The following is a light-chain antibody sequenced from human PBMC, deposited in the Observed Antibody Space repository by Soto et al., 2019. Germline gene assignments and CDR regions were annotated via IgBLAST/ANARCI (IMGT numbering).Light chain of an antibody. CDR2: RNI. Sequence: QSVLTQPPSESGTPGQRVSISCSGSNSNIGSKYVYWYQQLPGTAPKLLMYRNIQRPSGVPDRFSGSKSGTSASLAISGLRSEDEADYYCAAWDNNLGGPAFGGGTKVTVL. V-gene: IGLV1-47*01. CDR3: AAWDNNLGGPA. CDR1: NSNIGSKY. J-gene: IGLJ2*01.